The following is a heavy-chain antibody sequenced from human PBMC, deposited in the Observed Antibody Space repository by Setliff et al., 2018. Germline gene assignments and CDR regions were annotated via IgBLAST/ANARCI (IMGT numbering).Heavy chain of an antibody. J-gene: IGHJ4*02. D-gene: IGHD3-10*01. CDR2: MYSSGST. CDR1: GGSISSNSHY. CDR3: ARHTIAMSTIISYFDY. V-gene: IGHV4-39*01. Sequence: SETLSLTCTVSGGSISSNSHYWGWIRQPPGKGLEWIGSMYSSGSTYYNPSLKSRVTISIDTSKNQFSLKLSSVTAADTAVYYCARHTIAMSTIISYFDYWGQGTLVTVSS.